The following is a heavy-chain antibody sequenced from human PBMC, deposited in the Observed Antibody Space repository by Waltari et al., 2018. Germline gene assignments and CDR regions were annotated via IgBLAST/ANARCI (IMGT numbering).Heavy chain of an antibody. CDR3: ARGIFGVASDYYGMDV. V-gene: IGHV1-69*01. CDR2: IIPIFDIV. Sequence: QVQLVQSGAEVKKPGSSVKVSCKASGGTYRSYGIRWVRQAPGLGLEWMGGIIPIFDIVKYAQKFQGRLIITADESTSTAYMELSSLRSEDTAVYYCARGIFGVASDYYGMDVWGQGTTVTVSS. D-gene: IGHD3-3*01. J-gene: IGHJ6*02. CDR1: GGTYRSYG.